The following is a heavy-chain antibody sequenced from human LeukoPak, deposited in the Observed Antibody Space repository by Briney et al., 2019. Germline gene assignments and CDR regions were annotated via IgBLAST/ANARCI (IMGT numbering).Heavy chain of an antibody. J-gene: IGHJ4*02. V-gene: IGHV4-39*01. CDR2: IYYSGST. Sequence: SETLSLTCTVSGGSISSSSYYWGWIRQPPGKGLEWIGSIYYSGSTYYNPSLKSRVTISVDTSKNQFSLKLSSVTAADTAVYYCARRLRPHSGGDCYPDYWGQGTLVTVSS. CDR1: GGSISSSSYY. CDR3: ARRLRPHSGGDCYPDY. D-gene: IGHD2-21*01.